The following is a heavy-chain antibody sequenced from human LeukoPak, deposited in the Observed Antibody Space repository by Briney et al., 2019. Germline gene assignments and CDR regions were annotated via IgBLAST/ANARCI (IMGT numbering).Heavy chain of an antibody. D-gene: IGHD6-6*01. V-gene: IGHV3-23*01. CDR3: AKAGSLDIAARQNY. Sequence: SGGSLRLSCAASGFTFSNYAMNWARQAPGKGLEWVSGISGGDGTTFYADSVKGRFTISRDNSKNTLYLQMNSLRAEDTAVYYCAKAGSLDIAARQNYWGQGTLVTVSS. CDR1: GFTFSNYA. J-gene: IGHJ4*02. CDR2: ISGGDGTT.